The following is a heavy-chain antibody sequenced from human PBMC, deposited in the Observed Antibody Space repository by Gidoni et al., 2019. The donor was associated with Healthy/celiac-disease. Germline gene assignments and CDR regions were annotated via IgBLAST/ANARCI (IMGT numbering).Heavy chain of an antibody. CDR1: GFTFDDYA. J-gene: IGHJ1*01. V-gene: IGHV3-9*01. CDR2: ISWNSGSI. D-gene: IGHD2-2*01. CDR3: AKDDGYCSSTSCYEAYFQH. Sequence: EVQLVESGGGLVQPGRSLRLSCAASGFTFDDYAMHWVRQAPGKGLEWVSGISWNSGSIGYADSVKGRFTISRDNAKNSLHLQMNSLRAEDTALYYCAKDDGYCSSTSCYEAYFQHWGQGTLVTVSS.